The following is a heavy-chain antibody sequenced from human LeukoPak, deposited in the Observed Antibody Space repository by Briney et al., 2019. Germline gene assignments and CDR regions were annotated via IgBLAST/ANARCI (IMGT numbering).Heavy chain of an antibody. CDR2: ISSSSSYI. V-gene: IGHV3-21*01. J-gene: IGHJ3*02. Sequence: GGSLRPSCAASGFTFSSYSMNWVRQAPGKGLEWVSSISSSSSYIYYADSVKGRFTISRDNAKNSLYLQMNSLRAEDTAVYYCATYTIFDAFDIWGQGTMVTVSS. CDR1: GFTFSSYS. D-gene: IGHD3-3*01. CDR3: ATYTIFDAFDI.